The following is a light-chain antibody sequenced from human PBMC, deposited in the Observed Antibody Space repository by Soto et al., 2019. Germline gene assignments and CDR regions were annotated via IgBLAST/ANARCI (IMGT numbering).Light chain of an antibody. CDR3: QQYYSTPIT. Sequence: DIVMTQSPDSLAVSLGERATINCKSSQSVLYSSNNKNYLAWYHQKLGQPPKLLIYWASTRESGVPDRFSGSGAETDFTLPSSSLQAENGAVYYCQQYYSTPITFGQGTRLEVK. CDR2: WAS. CDR1: QSVLYSSNNKNY. J-gene: IGKJ5*01. V-gene: IGKV4-1*01.